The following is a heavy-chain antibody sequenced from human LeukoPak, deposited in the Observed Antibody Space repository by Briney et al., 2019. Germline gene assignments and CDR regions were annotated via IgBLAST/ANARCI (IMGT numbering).Heavy chain of an antibody. J-gene: IGHJ4*02. Sequence: GRSLRLSCAASGFTFSSYAMHWVRQAPGKGLEWVAVISYDGSNKYYADSVKGRFTISRDNSKNTLYLQMNSLRAEDTAVYYCARALKVRYFDWLLPRCWGQGTLVTVSS. CDR1: GFTFSSYA. V-gene: IGHV3-30-3*01. D-gene: IGHD3-9*01. CDR2: ISYDGSNK. CDR3: ARALKVRYFDWLLPRC.